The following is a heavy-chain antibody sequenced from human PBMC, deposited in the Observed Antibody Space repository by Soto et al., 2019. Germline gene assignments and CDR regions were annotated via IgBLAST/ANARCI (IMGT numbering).Heavy chain of an antibody. V-gene: IGHV5-51*01. CDR3: ARELSAAFDF. Sequence: SLEVSCKTSGQSFASHWIAGVRQMPGKGLEWMGIIYPADSDTRYSPSFQGQVTISADKSISTAYLQWSSLEASDTAIYYCARELSAAFDFWGQVTRVTVSS. CDR1: GQSFASHW. D-gene: IGHD1-1*01. CDR2: IYPADSDT. J-gene: IGHJ3*01.